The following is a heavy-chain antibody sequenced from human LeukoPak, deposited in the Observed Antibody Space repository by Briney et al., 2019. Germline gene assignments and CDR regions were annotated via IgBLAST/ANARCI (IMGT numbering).Heavy chain of an antibody. Sequence: SETLSLTCTVSGGSISSYYWSWSRQPTGKGLKWIGYIYYSGSTNYNPSLKSRVTISVDTSKNQFSLKLSSVTAADTAVYYCARGRSSSWKVGYYFDYWGQGTLVTVSS. CDR2: IYYSGST. V-gene: IGHV4-59*12. J-gene: IGHJ4*02. CDR3: ARGRSSSWKVGYYFDY. D-gene: IGHD6-13*01. CDR1: GGSISSYY.